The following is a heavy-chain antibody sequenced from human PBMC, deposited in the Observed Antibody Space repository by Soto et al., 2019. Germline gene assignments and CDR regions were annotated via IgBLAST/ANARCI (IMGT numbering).Heavy chain of an antibody. D-gene: IGHD2-15*01. V-gene: IGHV5-51*01. CDR1: GYSFTSYW. J-gene: IGHJ4*02. Sequence: GESLKISCKGSGYSFTSYWIGWVRQMPGKGLEWMGIIYPGDSDTRYSPSFQGQVTISADKSISTAYLQWSSLKASDTAMYYCARADSYCSGGSCYFVYWGQGTLVTVSS. CDR3: ARADSYCSGGSCYFVY. CDR2: IYPGDSDT.